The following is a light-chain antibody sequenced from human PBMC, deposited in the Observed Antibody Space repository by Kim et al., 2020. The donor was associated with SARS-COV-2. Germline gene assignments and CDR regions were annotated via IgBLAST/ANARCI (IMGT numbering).Light chain of an antibody. Sequence: GERATLSCRASQSVTNNYLAWFQQKPGQAPRLFIYGASSRAAGIPDRFSGSGSGTDFTLTVSRLEPEDFAVYYCQLYDTSPPTWTFGQGTKVDIK. J-gene: IGKJ1*01. CDR1: QSVTNNY. CDR3: QLYDTSPPTWT. V-gene: IGKV3-20*01. CDR2: GAS.